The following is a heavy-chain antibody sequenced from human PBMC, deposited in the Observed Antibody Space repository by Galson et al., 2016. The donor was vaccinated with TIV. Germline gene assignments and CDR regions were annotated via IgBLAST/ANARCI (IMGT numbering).Heavy chain of an antibody. Sequence: SLRLSCAASEFTFSNAWMTWVRQAPGRGLEWVGRIKSKSDGATTAYAAPVKGRFSISRDDSKDTVYLQMNNLKTEDTALYFCTTDLGYCLTTSCSLSLDYWGQGTLVTVSS. D-gene: IGHD2-2*01. CDR3: TTDLGYCLTTSCSLSLDY. CDR2: IKSKSDGATT. J-gene: IGHJ4*02. CDR1: EFTFSNAW. V-gene: IGHV3-15*01.